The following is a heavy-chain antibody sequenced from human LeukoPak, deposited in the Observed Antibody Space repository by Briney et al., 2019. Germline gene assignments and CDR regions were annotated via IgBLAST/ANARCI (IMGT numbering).Heavy chain of an antibody. V-gene: IGHV5-51*01. CDR1: GYSFTSYW. CDR3: ARRRYCSGGSCYSDAFDI. D-gene: IGHD2-15*01. CDR2: IYPGDSDT. Sequence: GESLKISCKGSGYSFTSYWIGWVCQMPGKGLEWMGIIYPGDSDTRYSPSFQGQVTISADKSISTAYLQWSSLKASDTAMYYCARRRYCSGGSCYSDAFDIWGQGTMVTVSS. J-gene: IGHJ3*02.